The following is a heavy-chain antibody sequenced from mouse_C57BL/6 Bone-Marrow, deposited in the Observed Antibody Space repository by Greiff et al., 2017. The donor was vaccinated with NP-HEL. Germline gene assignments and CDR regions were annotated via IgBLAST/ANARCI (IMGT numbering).Heavy chain of an antibody. CDR2: ISSGGSYT. CDR1: GFTFSSYG. J-gene: IGHJ3*01. V-gene: IGHV5-6*01. Sequence: EVQLVESGGDLVKPGGSLKLSCAASGFTFSSYGMSWVRQTPDKRLEWVATISSGGSYTYYPDSVKGRFTISRDNAKNTLYLQMSSLKSEDTAMYYCARRYYYGSSYWFAYWGQGTLVTVSA. D-gene: IGHD1-1*01. CDR3: ARRYYYGSSYWFAY.